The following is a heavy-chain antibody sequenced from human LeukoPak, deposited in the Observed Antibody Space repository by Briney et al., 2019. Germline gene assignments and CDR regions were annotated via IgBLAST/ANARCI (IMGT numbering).Heavy chain of an antibody. CDR1: GFTFSSYW. Sequence: PGGSLRLSCAASGFTFSSYWMSWVRQAPGKGLEWVANIKQDGSEKYYVDSVKGRFTISRDNAKNSLYLQMNSLRAEDTAVYYCAREFEYSSSSVDYWGQGTLVTVSS. CDR2: IKQDGSEK. D-gene: IGHD6-6*01. V-gene: IGHV3-7*01. CDR3: AREFEYSSSSVDY. J-gene: IGHJ4*02.